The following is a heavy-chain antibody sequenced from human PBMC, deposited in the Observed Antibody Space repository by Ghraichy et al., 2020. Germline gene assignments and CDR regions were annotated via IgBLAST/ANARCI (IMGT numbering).Heavy chain of an antibody. CDR1: GYTFTGYY. D-gene: IGHD6-19*01. V-gene: IGHV1-2*02. CDR3: ATPGIAVAEAPQYYHYYGMDV. J-gene: IGHJ6*02. Sequence: ASVKVSCKASGYTFTGYYMHWVRQAPGQGLEWMGWINPNSGGTNYAQKFQGRVTMTRDTSISTAYMELSRLRSDDTAVYYCATPGIAVAEAPQYYHYYGMDVWGQGTTVTVSS. CDR2: INPNSGGT.